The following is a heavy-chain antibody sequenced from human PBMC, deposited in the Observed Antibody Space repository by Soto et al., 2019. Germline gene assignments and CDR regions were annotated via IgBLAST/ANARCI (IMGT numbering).Heavy chain of an antibody. CDR2: IYYSGST. CDR3: ARHLRLLWFGELFTYYYYYMDV. J-gene: IGHJ6*03. CDR1: GGSISSYY. D-gene: IGHD3-10*01. V-gene: IGHV4-59*08. Sequence: PSETLSLTCTVSGGSISSYYWSWIRQPPGKGLEWIGYIYYSGSTNYNPSLKSRVTISVDTSKNQFSLKLSSVTAADTAVYYCARHLRLLWFGELFTYYYYYMDVWGKGTTVTVSS.